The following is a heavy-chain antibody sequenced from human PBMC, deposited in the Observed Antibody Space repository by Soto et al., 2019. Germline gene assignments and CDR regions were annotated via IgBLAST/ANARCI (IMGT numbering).Heavy chain of an antibody. CDR2: MNPNSGNT. J-gene: IGHJ6*02. CDR3: ASGRVSQLERRKGRSYYYYGMDV. CDR1: GYTFTSYD. D-gene: IGHD1-1*01. Sequence: QVQLVQSGAEVKKPGASVKVSCKASGYTFTSYDINWVRQATGQGLEWMGWMNPNSGNTGYAQKFQGRVTMTRNTSISTAYMGLSSLRAEDKAVYYCASGRVSQLERRKGRSYYYYGMDVWGQGTTVTVSS. V-gene: IGHV1-8*01.